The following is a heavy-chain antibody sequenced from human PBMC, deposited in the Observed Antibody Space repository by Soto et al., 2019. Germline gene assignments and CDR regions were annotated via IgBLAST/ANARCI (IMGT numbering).Heavy chain of an antibody. CDR3: ERDAPMTTVTTQAFDI. Sequence: QVQLVQSGAEVKKPGASVKISCKASGYTFTSYGISWVRQAPGQGLEWMGWISAYNGNTNYAQKLQGRVTLTTDTSTSTAYMELRSLRSDDTAVYYCERDAPMTTVTTQAFDIWGQGTMVTGSS. D-gene: IGHD4-17*01. CDR1: GYTFTSYG. J-gene: IGHJ3*02. V-gene: IGHV1-18*01. CDR2: ISAYNGNT.